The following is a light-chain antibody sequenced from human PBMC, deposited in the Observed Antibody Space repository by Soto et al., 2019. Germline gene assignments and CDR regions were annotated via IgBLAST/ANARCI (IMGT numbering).Light chain of an antibody. CDR1: QSISSW. CDR3: LQYNGYSWT. V-gene: IGKV1-5*03. CDR2: KAS. J-gene: IGKJ1*01. Sequence: DIQMTQSPSTLSASVGDRVTITCRASQSISSWLAWYQQKPGKAPNLLIYKASSLESGAPSRFSGSGSGTEFTLSISSLQPDDFATYYCLQYNGYSWTFGQGTKVENK.